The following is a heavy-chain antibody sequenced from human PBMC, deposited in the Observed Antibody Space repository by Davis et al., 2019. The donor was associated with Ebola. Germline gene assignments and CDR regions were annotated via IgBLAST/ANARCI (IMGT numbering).Heavy chain of an antibody. Sequence: GESLKISCKGSGYSFTTYWIAWVRQPPAKGLEWMGIIHPGDSDTRYSPSFEGQVTISVDRSISTAYLQWSSLKASDTAMYYCAKQESLYGSSDYWGQGTLVTVSS. D-gene: IGHD3-22*01. CDR3: AKQESLYGSSDY. J-gene: IGHJ4*02. CDR1: GYSFTTYW. V-gene: IGHV5-51*01. CDR2: IHPGDSDT.